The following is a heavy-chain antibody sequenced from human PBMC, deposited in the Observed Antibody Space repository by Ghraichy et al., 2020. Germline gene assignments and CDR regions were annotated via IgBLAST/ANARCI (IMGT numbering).Heavy chain of an antibody. CDR3: AREGDFWSGSMDV. CDR1: GGSTSSNY. CDR2: IYHDGGT. Sequence: GSLSLTCSVSGGSTSSNYWTWIRQPPGKGLEWIGCIYHDGGTNYNPSLNSRVTISLDTSKNQFSLKMRSVTAADTAVYYCAREGDFWSGSMDVWGQGTTVTVSS. V-gene: IGHV4-59*01. J-gene: IGHJ6*02. D-gene: IGHD3-3*01.